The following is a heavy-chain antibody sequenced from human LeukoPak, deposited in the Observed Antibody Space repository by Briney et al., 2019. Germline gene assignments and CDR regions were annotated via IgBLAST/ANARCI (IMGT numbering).Heavy chain of an antibody. D-gene: IGHD5-18*01. CDR2: MNQDGSGK. CDR3: ASLDTAKQPLANH. CDR1: GFPFNNHW. Sequence: PGGSLRLSCAASGFPFNNHWMTWVRQAPGKGLEWVAHMNQDGSGKYYVDSVKGRFTISKNSAKNSLYLQMNTLRVEDTAMYYCASLDTAKQPLANHWGQGTLVTVSS. V-gene: IGHV3-7*03. J-gene: IGHJ5*02.